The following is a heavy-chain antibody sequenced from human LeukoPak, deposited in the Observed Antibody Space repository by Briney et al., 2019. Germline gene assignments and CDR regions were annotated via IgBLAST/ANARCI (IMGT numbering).Heavy chain of an antibody. J-gene: IGHJ3*02. CDR2: MNPNSGNT. CDR1: GYTFTNYD. D-gene: IGHD3-22*01. CDR3: ARGPYYYDSSGRYDAFDI. V-gene: IGHV1-8*03. Sequence: GASVKVSCKASGYTFTNYDINWVRQATGQGLEWMGWMNPNSGNTGYAQKFQGRVTITRNTSISTAYMVLSSLRSEDTAVYYCARGPYYYDSSGRYDAFDIWGQGTMVTVSS.